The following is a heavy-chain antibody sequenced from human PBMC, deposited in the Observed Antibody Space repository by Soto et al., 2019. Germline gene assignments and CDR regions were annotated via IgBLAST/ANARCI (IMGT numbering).Heavy chain of an antibody. V-gene: IGHV3-30-3*01. Sequence: QVQLVASGGGAVQPGMSLRLSCAASGFTFSSDAMHWVRQAPGKGLEWVAVMSYDGSNKYYADSVKGRFTISRENSKNPLYLQMNSLRAEDTAVYYCARDKSPYSSGLHNRHFAYWGQGTLVTFS. CDR2: MSYDGSNK. J-gene: IGHJ4*02. CDR3: ARDKSPYSSGLHNRHFAY. CDR1: GFTFSSDA. D-gene: IGHD6-19*01.